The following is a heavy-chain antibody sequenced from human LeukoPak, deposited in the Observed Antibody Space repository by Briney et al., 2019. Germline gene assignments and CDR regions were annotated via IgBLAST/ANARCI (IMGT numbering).Heavy chain of an antibody. V-gene: IGHV1-46*01. Sequence: ASVKVSCKASGYTFTSNYIHWVRQAPGQGLEWMGIINPSGGSTSYAQKFQGRVTMTRDTSTSTVYMELSSLRSEDTAVYYCAMVTAALYFDYWGQGTLVTVSS. CDR3: AMVTAALYFDY. CDR1: GYTFTSNY. J-gene: IGHJ4*02. D-gene: IGHD2-21*02. CDR2: INPSGGST.